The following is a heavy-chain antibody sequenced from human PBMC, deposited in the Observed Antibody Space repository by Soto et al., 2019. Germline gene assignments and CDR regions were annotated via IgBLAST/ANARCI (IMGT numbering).Heavy chain of an antibody. J-gene: IGHJ5*02. Sequence: ASVKVSCKASGYTFTSYAMHWVRQAPGQRLEWMGWINAGNGNTKYSQKFQGRVTITRDTSASTAYMELSSLRTEDTAVYYCAREQQQLVLYWFDPWGQGTLVTVSS. V-gene: IGHV1-3*01. CDR1: GYTFTSYA. D-gene: IGHD6-13*01. CDR2: INAGNGNT. CDR3: AREQQQLVLYWFDP.